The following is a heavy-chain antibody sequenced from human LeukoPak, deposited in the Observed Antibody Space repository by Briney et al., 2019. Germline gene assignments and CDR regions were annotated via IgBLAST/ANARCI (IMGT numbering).Heavy chain of an antibody. J-gene: IGHJ4*02. D-gene: IGHD7-27*01. Sequence: GASVTVSCTASGYTFTSYDINWVRQAPGQGLEWMGWMHPNSGNTGYAQQFQGRVTMTRNTSISTAYMELSSQRSEDTAVYYCARGSGFDYWGQGTLVTVSS. CDR1: GYTFTSYD. CDR2: MHPNSGNT. CDR3: ARGSGFDY. V-gene: IGHV1-8*01.